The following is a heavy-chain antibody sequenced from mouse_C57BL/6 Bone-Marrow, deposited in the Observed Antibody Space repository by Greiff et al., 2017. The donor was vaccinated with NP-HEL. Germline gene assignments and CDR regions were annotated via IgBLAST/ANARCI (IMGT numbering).Heavy chain of an antibody. V-gene: IGHV14-4*01. J-gene: IGHJ1*03. CDR2: IDPENGDT. CDR3: TTYGGCSRWYFDV. Sequence: VQLQQSGAELVRPGASVKLSCTASGFNIKDDYMHWVKQRPEQGLEWIGWIDPENGDTEYASKFQGKATITADTSSNTAYLQLSSLTSEDTAVDYCTTYGGCSRWYFDVWGTGTTVTVSS. D-gene: IGHD1-1*02. CDR1: GFNIKDDY.